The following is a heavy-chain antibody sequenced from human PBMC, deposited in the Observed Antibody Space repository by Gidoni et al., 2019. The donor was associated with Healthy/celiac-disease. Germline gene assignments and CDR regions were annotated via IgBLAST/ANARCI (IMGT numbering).Heavy chain of an antibody. V-gene: IGHV3-21*01. CDR2: ISSSRSYI. D-gene: IGHD2-15*01. CDR1: GFTFSSYS. J-gene: IGHJ6*02. CDR3: ASLRPNCSGGSCYSGYYYYGMDV. Sequence: EVQLVASGGGLVKPGGSLRLSCSASGFTFSSYSMTWVRQAPGKGLEWVSSISSSRSYIYYADSVKGRFTISRDNAKNSLYLQMNSLRAEDTAVYYCASLRPNCSGGSCYSGYYYYGMDVWGQGTTVTVSS.